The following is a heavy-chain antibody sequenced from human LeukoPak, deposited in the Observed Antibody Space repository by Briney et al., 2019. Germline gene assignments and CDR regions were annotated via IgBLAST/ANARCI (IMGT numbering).Heavy chain of an antibody. J-gene: IGHJ4*02. V-gene: IGHV3-30-3*01. CDR1: GFTFSGYP. CDR3: ARTAYRSSWYASYFDY. Sequence: PGGSLRLSCAASGFTFSGYPMYWVRQAPGKGLEWVALISYDGSNKYYADSVKGRLTISRDNSKNTLYLQMNSLRAEDTAVCYCARTAYRSSWYASYFDYWGQGTLVTVSS. CDR2: ISYDGSNK. D-gene: IGHD6-13*01.